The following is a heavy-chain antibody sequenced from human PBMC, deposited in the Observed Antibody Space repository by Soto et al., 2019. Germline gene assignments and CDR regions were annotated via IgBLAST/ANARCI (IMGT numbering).Heavy chain of an antibody. D-gene: IGHD2-8*01. CDR1: RFDFSSYE. J-gene: IGHJ4*02. CDR2: VSLTGDRT. V-gene: IGHV3-23*01. CDR3: ARGGGYCTPTSCAIDS. Sequence: GGSLRLSCVASRFDFSSYEMSWVRQAAGKGLEWVSRVSLTGDRTNYAGSVKGRFTVSRDNFKNALYLEMDSLRPDDTAIYYCARGGGYCTPTSCAIDSWGRGTPVTVYS.